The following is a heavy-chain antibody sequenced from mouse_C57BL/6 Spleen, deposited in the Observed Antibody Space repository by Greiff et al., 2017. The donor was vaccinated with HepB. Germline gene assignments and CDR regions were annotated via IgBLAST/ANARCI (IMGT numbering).Heavy chain of an antibody. CDR2: ISSGSSTI. J-gene: IGHJ3*01. CDR1: GFTFSDYG. CDR3: ARPPPIYYGYDWFAY. V-gene: IGHV5-17*01. D-gene: IGHD2-2*01. Sequence: EVQLVESGGGLVKPGGSLKLSCAASGFTFSDYGMHWVRQAPEKGLEWVGYISSGSSTIYYADTLKGRFTISRDNAKNTLFLQMTSLRSEDTAMYYCARPPPIYYGYDWFAYWGKGTLVTVSA.